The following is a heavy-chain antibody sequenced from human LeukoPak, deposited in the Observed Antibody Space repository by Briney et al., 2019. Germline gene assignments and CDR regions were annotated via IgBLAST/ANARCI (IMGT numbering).Heavy chain of an antibody. J-gene: IGHJ6*04. CDR3: ARLSGPALYGSGSHFVDV. CDR1: GYSISSGYS. D-gene: IGHD3-10*01. CDR2: IYHSGNT. Sequence: SETLSLTCTVSGYSISSGYSWGGIRQPPGKGLEWIGSIYHSGNTYYNPSLKRRVTISVDTSKNQFSLNLSSVPAADTAVYSCARLSGPALYGSGSHFVDVWGEGTTVTVSS. V-gene: IGHV4-38-2*02.